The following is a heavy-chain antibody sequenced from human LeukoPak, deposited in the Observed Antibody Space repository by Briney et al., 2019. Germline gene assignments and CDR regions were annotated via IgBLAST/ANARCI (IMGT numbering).Heavy chain of an antibody. CDR1: GFTFSSYS. J-gene: IGHJ4*02. D-gene: IGHD3-10*01. CDR2: ISSSSSTI. Sequence: GGSLRLSCAASGFTFSSYSMNWVRQAPGKGLEWVSYISSSSSTIYYADSVKGRFTISRDNAKNSLHLQMNSLRAEDTAVYYCAKGDTTWELPHDYWGQGTLVTVSS. CDR3: AKGDTTWELPHDY. V-gene: IGHV3-48*01.